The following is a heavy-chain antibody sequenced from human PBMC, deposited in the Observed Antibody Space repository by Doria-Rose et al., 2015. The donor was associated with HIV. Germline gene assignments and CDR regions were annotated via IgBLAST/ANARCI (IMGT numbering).Heavy chain of an antibody. D-gene: IGHD6-13*01. J-gene: IGHJ4*02. CDR2: IFSDDER. CDR1: GVSLSSPGMG. CDR3: ARIKSSRWYHKYYFDF. Sequence: ESGPVLVKPTETLTLTCTVSGVSLSSPGMGVSWIRQPPGKALEWLANIFSDDERSCTTSLKSRLTISRGTSKSQVVLTMTDMDPVDTATYYCARIKSSRWYHKYYFDFWGQGTLVSVSA. V-gene: IGHV2-26*01.